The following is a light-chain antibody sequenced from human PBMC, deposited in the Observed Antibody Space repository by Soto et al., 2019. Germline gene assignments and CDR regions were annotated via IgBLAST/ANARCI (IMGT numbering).Light chain of an antibody. CDR2: GAS. CDR1: QSVSSN. J-gene: IGKJ1*01. V-gene: IGKV3-15*01. Sequence: EIVMTQSPATLSVPPGERATLSCRASQSVSSNLAWHQQKPGQAPRLLIYGASTRATGIPARFSGSGSGTEFTLTISSLQSEDFAVYYCQQYNNWPRTFGQGTKVEIK. CDR3: QQYNNWPRT.